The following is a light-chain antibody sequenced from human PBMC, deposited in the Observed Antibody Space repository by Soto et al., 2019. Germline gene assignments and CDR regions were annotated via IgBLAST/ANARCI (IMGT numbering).Light chain of an antibody. CDR3: LQDHVSLT. CDR2: GTS. Sequence: LVLTQSPGTLSLSPGERATLSCRASQRMSSNYLAWYQQKPGQAPRLLIYGTSSRATGIPDRFSGSGSGTDFTLTISRLEPEDCAVYYCLQDHVSLTFGPGTTLDIK. V-gene: IGKV3-20*01. J-gene: IGKJ3*01. CDR1: QRMSSNY.